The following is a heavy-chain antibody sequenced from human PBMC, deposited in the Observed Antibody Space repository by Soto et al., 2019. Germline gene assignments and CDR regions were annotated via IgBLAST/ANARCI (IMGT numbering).Heavy chain of an antibody. CDR2: IYYSGST. CDR1: GGSISSYY. Sequence: PSETLSLTCTVSGGSISSYYWSWIRQPPGKGLEWIGYIYYSGSTNYNPSLKSRVTISVDTSKNQFSLKLSSVTAADTAVYYCAREGVTSGSYYFDYWGQGSLVTVAS. CDR3: AREGVTSGSYYFDY. J-gene: IGHJ4*02. D-gene: IGHD4-17*01. V-gene: IGHV4-59*01.